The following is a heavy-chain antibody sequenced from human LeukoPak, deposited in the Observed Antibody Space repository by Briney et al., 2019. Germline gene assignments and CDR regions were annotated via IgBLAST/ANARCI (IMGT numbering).Heavy chain of an antibody. V-gene: IGHV3-21*01. CDR3: AKEDRTYYYGMDV. CDR2: ISSSSSYI. J-gene: IGHJ6*02. CDR1: GFTFSSYS. D-gene: IGHD3-16*02. Sequence: GGSLRLSCAASGFTFSSYSMNWVRQAPGKGLEWVSSISSSSSYIYYADSVKGRFTISRDNAKNSLYLQMNSLRAEDTAVYYCAKEDRTYYYGMDVWGQGTTVTVSS.